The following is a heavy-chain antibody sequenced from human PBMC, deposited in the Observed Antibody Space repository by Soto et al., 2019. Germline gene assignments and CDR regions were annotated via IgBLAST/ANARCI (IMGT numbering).Heavy chain of an antibody. J-gene: IGHJ4*02. CDR2: IYYSGST. D-gene: IGHD6-13*01. CDR1: GGSISSYY. CDR3: ARDHQQLVPDFDY. Sequence: SETLSLTCTVSGGSISSYYWSWIRQPPGKGLEWIGYIYYSGSTNYNPSLKSRVTIPVDTSKNQFSLKLSSVTAADTAVYYCARDHQQLVPDFDYWGQGTLVTVS. V-gene: IGHV4-59*01.